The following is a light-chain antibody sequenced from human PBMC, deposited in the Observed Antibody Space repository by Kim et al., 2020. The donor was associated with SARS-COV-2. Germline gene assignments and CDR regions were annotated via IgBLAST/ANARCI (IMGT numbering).Light chain of an antibody. CDR1: QSLSSY. CDR3: RQSYSTPYT. Sequence: SAAAGDIVTITCRASQSLSSYLNWYQQKPGRAPKLLISAASSLQSGVPSRFSGSGSGTDFTLTISSLQPEDFATYYCRQSYSTPYTFGQGTKLEI. V-gene: IGKV1-39*01. J-gene: IGKJ2*01. CDR2: AAS.